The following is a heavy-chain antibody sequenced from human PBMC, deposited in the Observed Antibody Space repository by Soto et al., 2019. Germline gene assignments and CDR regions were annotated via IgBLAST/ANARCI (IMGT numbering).Heavy chain of an antibody. CDR3: ARVPDR. CDR1: GGSVSNHY. CDR2: IYYSGST. V-gene: IGHV4-59*02. D-gene: IGHD2-2*01. J-gene: IGHJ5*02. Sequence: PSETLSLTCIVSGGSVSNHYWNWIRQPPGKGPEWIGNIYYSGSTNYNPSLKSRVTISVDRSKNQFSLKLSSVTAADTAVYYCARVPDRWGQGTLVTAPQ.